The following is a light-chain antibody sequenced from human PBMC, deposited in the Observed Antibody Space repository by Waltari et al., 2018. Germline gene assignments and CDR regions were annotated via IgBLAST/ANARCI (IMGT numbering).Light chain of an antibody. CDR3: QQYYSTPET. Sequence: DIQMTQSPSTLSASVGDRVTITCRASQSIVSWVAWYQQKPGKAPKLLIDKASSLQSGVPSTFSGSGSGTDFTLTISSLQAADVAVYYCQQYYSTPETFGQGTKLEIK. CDR1: QSIVSW. CDR2: KAS. V-gene: IGKV1-5*03. J-gene: IGKJ2*01.